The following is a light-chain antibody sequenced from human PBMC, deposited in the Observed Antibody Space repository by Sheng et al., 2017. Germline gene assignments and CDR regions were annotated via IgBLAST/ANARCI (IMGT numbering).Light chain of an antibody. V-gene: IGKV1-5*03. CDR2: QAS. CDR1: QSIRNW. J-gene: IGKJ2*01. Sequence: DIQMTQSPSSLSASVGDRVTLTCRASQSIRNWVAWYQQKPGKAPKLLIYQASRLEYVVPSRFSAGGSGTEFTLTITGLESDDFATYYCQYYDTSSHTFGQGTKLEIK. CDR3: QYYDTSSHT.